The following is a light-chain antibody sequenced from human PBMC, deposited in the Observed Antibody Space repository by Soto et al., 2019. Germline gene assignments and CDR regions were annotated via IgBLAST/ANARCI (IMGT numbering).Light chain of an antibody. CDR3: SSYTSSSTLV. CDR2: DVS. CDR1: SSDVGDYNY. J-gene: IGLJ1*01. Sequence: QSALTQPASVSGSPGQSIPISCTGTSSDVGDYNYVSWYQQHPGKAPKLMIYDVSNRPSGVSNRFSGSKSGNTASLTISELQAEDEADYYCSSYTSSSTLVFGTGTKLTVL. V-gene: IGLV2-14*01.